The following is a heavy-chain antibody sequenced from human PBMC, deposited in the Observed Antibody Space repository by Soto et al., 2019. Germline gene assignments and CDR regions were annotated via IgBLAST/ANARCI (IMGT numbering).Heavy chain of an antibody. J-gene: IGHJ6*02. CDR2: INPSGGST. V-gene: IGHV1-46*01. CDR3: ARGERDQLSSAYYYYGMDV. CDR1: GYTFTSYY. D-gene: IGHD2-2*01. Sequence: ASVKVSCKASGYTFTSYYMHWVRQAPGQGLEWMGIINPSGGSTSYAQKFQGRVTMTRDTSTSTVYMEQSSLRSEDTAVYYCARGERDQLSSAYYYYGMDVWGQGTTVTVSS.